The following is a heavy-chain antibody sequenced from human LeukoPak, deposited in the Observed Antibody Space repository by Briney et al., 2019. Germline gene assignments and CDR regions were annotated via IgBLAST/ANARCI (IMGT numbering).Heavy chain of an antibody. V-gene: IGHV3-9*01. CDR2: ISWNSGSI. Sequence: QPGGSLRLSCAASGFTFSSYSMNWVRQAPGKGLEWVSGISWNSGSIGYADSVKGRFTISRDNAKNSLYLQMNSLRAEDTALYYCAKDRVWTMVRGDYYGMDVWGQGTTVTVSS. CDR1: GFTFSSYS. CDR3: AKDRVWTMVRGDYYGMDV. J-gene: IGHJ6*02. D-gene: IGHD3-10*01.